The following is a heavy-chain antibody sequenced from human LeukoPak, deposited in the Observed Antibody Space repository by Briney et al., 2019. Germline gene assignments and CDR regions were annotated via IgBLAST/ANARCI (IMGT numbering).Heavy chain of an antibody. CDR3: STSPSFGSSWYQFNY. CDR1: GFTFSSYA. CDR2: ISGRDGRT. J-gene: IGHJ4*02. D-gene: IGHD6-13*01. Sequence: PGGSLRLSCAASGFTFSSYAMSWVRQAPGRGLEWVSAISGRDGRTYYTDSVKGRFTISRDNSRDTLYLQMNSLRAEDTAVYYCSTSPSFGSSWYQFNYWGQETLVTVSS. V-gene: IGHV3-23*01.